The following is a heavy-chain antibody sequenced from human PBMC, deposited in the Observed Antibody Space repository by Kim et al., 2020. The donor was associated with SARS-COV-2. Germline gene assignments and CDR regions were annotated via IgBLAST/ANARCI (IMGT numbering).Heavy chain of an antibody. D-gene: IGHD3-10*01. CDR1: GYTFTSYG. CDR3: ARVYYYGSGSYYPIDY. Sequence: ASVKVSCKASGYTFTSYGISWVRQAPGQGLEWMGWISAYNGNTNYAQKLQGRVTMTTDTSTSTAYMELRSLRSDDTAVYYCARVYYYGSGSYYPIDYWGQGTLVTVSS. J-gene: IGHJ4*02. CDR2: ISAYNGNT. V-gene: IGHV1-18*01.